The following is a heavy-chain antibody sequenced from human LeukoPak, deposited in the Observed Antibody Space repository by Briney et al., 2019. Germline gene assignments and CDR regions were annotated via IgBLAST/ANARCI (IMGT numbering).Heavy chain of an antibody. V-gene: IGHV4-39*01. Sequence: SETLSLTCTVSGGSISSSSYYWGWIRQPPGKGLEWIGSIYYSGSTYYNPSLKSRFTVSVDTSKNQFSLKLSSVTAADTAVYYCARRALHYDILTGYYFGGFDYWGQGTLVTVSS. CDR2: IYYSGST. CDR3: ARRALHYDILTGYYFGGFDY. D-gene: IGHD3-9*01. CDR1: GGSISSSSYY. J-gene: IGHJ4*02.